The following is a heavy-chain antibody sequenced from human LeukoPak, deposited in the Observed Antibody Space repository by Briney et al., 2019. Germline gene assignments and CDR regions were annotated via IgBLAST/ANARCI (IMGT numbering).Heavy chain of an antibody. D-gene: IGHD6-13*01. CDR1: GFTFSDYY. CDR2: ISSSGSTI. J-gene: IGHJ6*03. Sequence: GGSLRLSCAASGFTFSDYYMSWIRQAPGKGLEWVSYISSSGSTIYYADSVKGRFTISRDNAKNSLYLQMNSLRAEDTAAYYCARVGRQQPGYYYYYYYMDVWGKGTTVTISS. V-gene: IGHV3-11*04. CDR3: ARVGRQQPGYYYYYYYMDV.